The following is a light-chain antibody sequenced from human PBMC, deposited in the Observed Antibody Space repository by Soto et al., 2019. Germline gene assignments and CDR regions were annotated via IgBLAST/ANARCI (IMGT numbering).Light chain of an antibody. CDR2: GAS. CDR1: QSVSSS. Sequence: EIVMTQSPATLSVSPGERATLSCRASQSVSSSLAWYQQKPGQAPRLLIYGASTRATGIPARFSGSGSGTEFTLTISSLQSEDFAVYYCQQYGSSLFTFGPGTKVDIK. J-gene: IGKJ3*01. CDR3: QQYGSSLFT. V-gene: IGKV3-15*01.